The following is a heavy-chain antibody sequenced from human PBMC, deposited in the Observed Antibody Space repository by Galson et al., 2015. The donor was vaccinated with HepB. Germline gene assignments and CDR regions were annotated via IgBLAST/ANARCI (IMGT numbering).Heavy chain of an antibody. V-gene: IGHV1-46*01. CDR2: INPSGGTT. CDR3: ARARAYDAFDI. CDR1: EYTFTSYY. Sequence: SVKVSCKASEYTFTSYYIHWVRQAPGQGLEWMGIINPSGGTTTYAQKFQGRVTMTRDTSTSTVYMELNSLRSEDTAVFYCARARAYDAFDIWGQGTMVTVSS. J-gene: IGHJ3*02.